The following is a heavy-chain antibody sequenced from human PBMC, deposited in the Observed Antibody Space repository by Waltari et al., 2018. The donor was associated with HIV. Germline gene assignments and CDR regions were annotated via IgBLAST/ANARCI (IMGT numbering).Heavy chain of an antibody. V-gene: IGHV4-34*01. CDR1: GGSFSDYY. J-gene: IGHJ4*02. CDR2: INQSGST. Sequence: QVQLQQWGAGLLKPSETLSLTCAVYGGSFSDYYWCWLRQPPGKGLEWIGEINQSGSTNYNPSRNRRVTISVDTSKNQFSLKLGSVTAADSAVYYCAGGGNYYRSGSYYKLDYWGQGTLVTVSS. CDR3: AGGGNYYRSGSYYKLDY. D-gene: IGHD3-10*01.